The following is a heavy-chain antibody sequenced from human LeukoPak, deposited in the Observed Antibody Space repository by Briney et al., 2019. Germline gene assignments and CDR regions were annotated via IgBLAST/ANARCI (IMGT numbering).Heavy chain of an antibody. V-gene: IGHV3-21*01. D-gene: IGHD5-12*01. CDR1: GFTFSSYS. Sequence: GGSLRLSCAASGFTFSSYSMNWVRQAPGKGLEWVSSISSSSSYIYYADSVKGRFTIFRDNAKNSLYLQMNSLRAEDTAVYYCARDPVDIVATLDYWGQGTLVTVSS. CDR3: ARDPVDIVATLDY. J-gene: IGHJ4*02. CDR2: ISSSSSYI.